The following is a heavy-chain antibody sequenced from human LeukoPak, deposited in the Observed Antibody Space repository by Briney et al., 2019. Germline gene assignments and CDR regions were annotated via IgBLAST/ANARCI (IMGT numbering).Heavy chain of an antibody. CDR2: ISNDGSNK. J-gene: IGHJ4*02. D-gene: IGHD6-19*01. V-gene: IGHV3-30-3*01. CDR1: GFTFSAYG. Sequence: GGSLRLSCAASGFTFSAYGMHWVRQAPGKGLEWVAVISNDGSNKYNADSVKGRFTISRDNSKNTLYLQMNSLRAEDTAVYYCAKVCSSGWYCFDYWGQGTLVTVSS. CDR3: AKVCSSGWYCFDY.